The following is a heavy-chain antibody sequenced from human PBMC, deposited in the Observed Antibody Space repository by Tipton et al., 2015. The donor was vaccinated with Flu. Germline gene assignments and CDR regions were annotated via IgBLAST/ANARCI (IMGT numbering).Heavy chain of an antibody. J-gene: IGHJ3*02. CDR2: IFHGGST. V-gene: IGHV4-38-2*02. D-gene: IGHD5-12*01. CDR1: GYSISSGYY. CDR3: ARDLRGYSGYTGGDAFDM. Sequence: TLSLTCTVSGYSISSGYYWGWIRQPPGKGLEWIGSIFHGGSTYYNPSLKSRVTMSRDTSKNHFSLRLSSATAADTALYYCARDLRGYSGYTGGDAFDMWGQGIMVTVSS.